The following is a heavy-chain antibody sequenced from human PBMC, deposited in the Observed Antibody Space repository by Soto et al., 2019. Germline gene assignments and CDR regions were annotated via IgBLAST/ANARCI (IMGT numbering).Heavy chain of an antibody. CDR2: IKQDGSEK. CDR1: GFTFSSYW. V-gene: IGHV3-7*03. D-gene: IGHD3-22*01. CDR3: ARDWNTAMATYYYDSSGYIY. Sequence: EVQLVESGGGLVQPGGSLRLSCAASGFTFSSYWMSWVRQAPGKGLEWVANIKQDGSEKYYVDSVKGRFTISRDNAKNSLYRQMNSLRAEDTAVYYCARDWNTAMATYYYDSSGYIYWGQGTLVTVSS. J-gene: IGHJ4*02.